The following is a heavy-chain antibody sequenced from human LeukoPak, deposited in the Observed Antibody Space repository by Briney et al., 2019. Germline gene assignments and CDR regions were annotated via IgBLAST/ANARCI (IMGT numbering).Heavy chain of an antibody. CDR3: AHRGGFGELHFDY. D-gene: IGHD3-10*01. CDR2: IYWDDDK. CDR1: GFSLTTSGVG. Sequence: ESGPTLVKPTQTLTLTRTFSGFSLTTSGVGVGWIRQPPGKALEWLALIYWDDDKRYSPSLKSRLTITKDTSKNRVVLAMTNMDPVDTATYYCAHRGGFGELHFDYWGQGTLVTVSS. V-gene: IGHV2-5*02. J-gene: IGHJ4*02.